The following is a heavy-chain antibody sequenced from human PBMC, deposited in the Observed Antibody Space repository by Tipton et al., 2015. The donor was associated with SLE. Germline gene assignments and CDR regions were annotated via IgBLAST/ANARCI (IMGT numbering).Heavy chain of an antibody. Sequence: QLVQSGAEVKKSGESLKISCKGYGYSFSNYWIAWVRQMPGKGLEWVGIIQPGDSDTRYSPSFQGQVTISADKSISTAYLQWSSLKASDTAIYYCATSYSNYWYFDLWGRGTLVTVSS. CDR1: GYSFSNYW. J-gene: IGHJ2*01. D-gene: IGHD1-26*01. CDR2: IQPGDSDT. CDR3: ATSYSNYWYFDL. V-gene: IGHV5-51*03.